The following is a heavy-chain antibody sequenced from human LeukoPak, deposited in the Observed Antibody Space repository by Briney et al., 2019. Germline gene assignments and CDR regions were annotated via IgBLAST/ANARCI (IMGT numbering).Heavy chain of an antibody. CDR2: ISWNSGSI. CDR3: AKDLITMIVVVTEGAFDI. J-gene: IGHJ3*02. Sequence: SLRLSCAASGFTFDDYAMHWVRQAPGKGLEWVSGISWNSGSIGYADSVKGRFTISRDNAKNSLYLQMNSLRAEDTALYYCAKDLITMIVVVTEGAFDIWGQGAMVTVSS. D-gene: IGHD3-22*01. V-gene: IGHV3-9*01. CDR1: GFTFDDYA.